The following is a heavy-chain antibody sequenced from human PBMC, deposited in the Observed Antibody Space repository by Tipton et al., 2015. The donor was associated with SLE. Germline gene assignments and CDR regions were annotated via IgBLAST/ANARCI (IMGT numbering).Heavy chain of an antibody. CDR3: AIRSVAGLGSVDY. J-gene: IGHJ4*02. CDR1: GYTFTSYD. Sequence: QLVQSGAEVKKPGASVKVSCKASGYTFTSYDIHWVRQATGQRLEWMGWMNPNSGNTGYAQKFAGRVSMTRDTSINTAYMELSSLRSEDTAVYYCAIRSVAGLGSVDYWGQGTLVTVSS. CDR2: MNPNSGNT. V-gene: IGHV1-8*02. D-gene: IGHD6-19*01.